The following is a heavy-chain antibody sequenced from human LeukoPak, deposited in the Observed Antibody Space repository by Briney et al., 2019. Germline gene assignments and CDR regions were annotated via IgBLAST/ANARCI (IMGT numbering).Heavy chain of an antibody. D-gene: IGHD5-24*01. CDR1: GGSISSYF. Sequence: NPSETLSLTCSVSGGSISSYFWNWIRQPAGKGPEWVGRMYTSGSTNYNPSLKSRVTMSVDTSKNQFSLKLSSVTAADTAVYHCARWGDGYSPLDYWGQGTLVTVSS. CDR2: MYTSGST. CDR3: ARWGDGYSPLDY. J-gene: IGHJ4*02. V-gene: IGHV4-4*07.